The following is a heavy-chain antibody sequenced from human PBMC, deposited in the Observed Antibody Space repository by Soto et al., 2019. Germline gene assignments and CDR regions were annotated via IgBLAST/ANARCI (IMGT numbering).Heavy chain of an antibody. CDR3: ARECPYYVSCHRYLYY. J-gene: IGHJ4*02. Sequence: SEPLSLTCPISGDSVSKNSAAWNWIRQSPSRGLEWLGRTYYRSRWYNDYAVSVKSRLTVTPDTSKNPFSLHLNSVTPEDTAVYYCARECPYYVSCHRYLYYWGQGALVSV. V-gene: IGHV6-1*01. CDR2: TYYRSRWYN. D-gene: IGHD3-16*01. CDR1: GDSVSKNSAA.